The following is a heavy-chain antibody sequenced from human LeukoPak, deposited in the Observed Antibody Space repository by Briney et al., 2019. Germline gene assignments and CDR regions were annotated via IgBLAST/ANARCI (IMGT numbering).Heavy chain of an antibody. D-gene: IGHD6-13*01. CDR1: GYTFTSYY. J-gene: IGHJ4*02. CDR2: INPSGGST. CDR3: ARESSWNFDY. Sequence: ASVNVSCTASGYTFTSYYMHWVRQAPGQGLEWMGIINPSGGSTSYAQKFQGRVTMTRDTSTSTVYMELSSLRSEDTAVYYCARESSWNFDYWGQGTLVTVSS. V-gene: IGHV1-46*01.